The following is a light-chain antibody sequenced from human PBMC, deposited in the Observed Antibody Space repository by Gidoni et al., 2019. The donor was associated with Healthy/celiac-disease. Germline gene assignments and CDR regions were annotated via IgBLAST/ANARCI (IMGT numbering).Light chain of an antibody. CDR3: SSYTSSSTVV. V-gene: IGLV2-14*01. Sequence: QPGLTHPASVSGTRGQSITIPCTGTSSDVDGYNYISWYQQHPGKAPKLMIYDVSNRPSGVSNRFSGSKSGNTASLTISELQAEDEADYYCSSYTSSSTVVFGGGTKLTVL. J-gene: IGLJ2*01. CDR1: SSDVDGYNY. CDR2: DVS.